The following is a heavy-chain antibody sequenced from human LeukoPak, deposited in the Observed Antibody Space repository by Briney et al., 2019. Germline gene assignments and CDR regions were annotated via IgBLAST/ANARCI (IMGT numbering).Heavy chain of an antibody. Sequence: SENLSLTCTVSGGSISSSSYYWGWIRQPPGKGLEWIGSIYYSGSTYYNPSLKSRVTISVDTSKNQFSLKLSSVTAADTAVYYCARDLGFHHLSGAFDIWGQGTMVTVSS. V-gene: IGHV4-39*07. D-gene: IGHD3-3*02. CDR1: GGSISSSSYY. CDR3: ARDLGFHHLSGAFDI. J-gene: IGHJ3*02. CDR2: IYYSGST.